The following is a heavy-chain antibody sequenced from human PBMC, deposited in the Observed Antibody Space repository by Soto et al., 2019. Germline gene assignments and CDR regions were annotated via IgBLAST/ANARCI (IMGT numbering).Heavy chain of an antibody. D-gene: IGHD1-20*01. J-gene: IGHJ4*02. V-gene: IGHV4-30-2*01. Sequence: TLSITCAVSGGSISSGGYSWSWIRQPPGKGLEWIGYIYHRGSTYYNPSLKSRVTISVDRSKNQFSLKLSSMTAANTAVYCCARDNSGFDYWGQGTLVTVSS. CDR1: GGSISSGGYS. CDR3: ARDNSGFDY. CDR2: IYHRGST.